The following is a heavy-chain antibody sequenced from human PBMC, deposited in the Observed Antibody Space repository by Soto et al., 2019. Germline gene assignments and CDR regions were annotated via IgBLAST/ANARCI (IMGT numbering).Heavy chain of an antibody. CDR1: VFTFSSYW. D-gene: IGHD5-18*01. CDR3: ARDDTAIAPFDY. Sequence: GGSLRLSCAASVFTFSSYWMSWVRQAPGKGLEWVANIKQDGSEKYYVDSVKGRFTISRDNAKNSLYLQMNSLRAEDTAVYYCARDDTAIAPFDYWGQGTLVTVSS. CDR2: IKQDGSEK. J-gene: IGHJ4*02. V-gene: IGHV3-7*01.